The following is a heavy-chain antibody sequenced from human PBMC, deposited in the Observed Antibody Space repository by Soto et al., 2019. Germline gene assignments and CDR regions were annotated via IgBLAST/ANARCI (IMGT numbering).Heavy chain of an antibody. CDR1: GGTFSSYP. CDR3: VRGLYYQLLSGPFDP. CDR2: LIPMFGTA. V-gene: IGHV1-69*06. D-gene: IGHD2-2*01. J-gene: IGHJ5*02. Sequence: QVQLVQSGAEVKKPGSSVKVSCKASGGTFSSYPISWVRQAPGQGLEWMGGLIPMFGTANYAQRFQGRVTITADKSTSTGYMELSSLRSEDTAVYYCVRGLYYQLLSGPFDPWGQGTLVTGSS.